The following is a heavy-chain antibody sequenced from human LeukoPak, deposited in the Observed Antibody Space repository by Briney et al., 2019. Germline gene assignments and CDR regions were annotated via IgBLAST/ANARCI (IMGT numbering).Heavy chain of an antibody. J-gene: IGHJ4*02. CDR3: ARDLYSSGWYFDY. Sequence: SETLSLTCTVSGGSISSYYWSWIRQPPGKGLEWIGYIYYSGSTNYNPSLKSRVTMSVDTSKNQFSLKLSSVTAADTAVYYCARDLYSSGWYFDYWGQGTLVTVSS. CDR2: IYYSGST. V-gene: IGHV4-59*01. D-gene: IGHD6-19*01. CDR1: GGSISSYY.